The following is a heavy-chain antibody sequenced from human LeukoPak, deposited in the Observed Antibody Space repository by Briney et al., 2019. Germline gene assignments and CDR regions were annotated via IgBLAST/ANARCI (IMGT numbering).Heavy chain of an antibody. J-gene: IGHJ4*02. CDR3: ARDWYYDYIWGSYRIDY. Sequence: ASVKVSCKASGYTFTSYGISWVRQAPGQGLEWMGWISAYNGNTNYAQKLQGRVTMTTDTSTSTAYMELRSLRSDDTAVYYCARDWYYDYIWGSYRIDYWGQGTLVTVSS. CDR1: GYTFTSYG. CDR2: ISAYNGNT. V-gene: IGHV1-18*01. D-gene: IGHD3-16*02.